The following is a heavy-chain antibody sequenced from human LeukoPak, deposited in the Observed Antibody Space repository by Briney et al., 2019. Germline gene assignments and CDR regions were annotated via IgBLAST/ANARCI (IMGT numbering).Heavy chain of an antibody. J-gene: IGHJ4*02. V-gene: IGHV5-51*01. D-gene: IGHD2-15*01. CDR2: IYPGDSDT. CDR1: GYSFTSYW. Sequence: GESLNISCKGSGYSFTSYWIGWVRQMPGKGLEWMGIIYPGDSDTRYSPSFQGQVTISADKSISTAYLQWSSLKASDTAMYYCARQRYCSGGSCYSGWHYWGQGTLGTVSS. CDR3: ARQRYCSGGSCYSGWHY.